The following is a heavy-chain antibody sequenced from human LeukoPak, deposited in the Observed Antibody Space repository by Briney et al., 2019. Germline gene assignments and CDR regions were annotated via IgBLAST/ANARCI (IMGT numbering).Heavy chain of an antibody. CDR2: ISGSGGST. CDR3: AKDHCSGGSCYVYYYYGMDV. J-gene: IGHJ6*02. Sequence: GGSLRLSCAASGFTFSSYSMNWVRQAPGKGLEWVSAISGSGGSTYYADSVKGRFTISRDNSKNTLYLQMNSLRAEDTAVYYCAKDHCSGGSCYVYYYYGMDVWGQGTTVTVSS. CDR1: GFTFSSYS. D-gene: IGHD2-15*01. V-gene: IGHV3-23*01.